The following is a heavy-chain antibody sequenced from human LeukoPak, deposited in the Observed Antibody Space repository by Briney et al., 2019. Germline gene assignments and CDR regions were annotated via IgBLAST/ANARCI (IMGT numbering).Heavy chain of an antibody. Sequence: SVKVSCKASGGTFSSYAISWVRQAPGQGLEWMGGIIPIFGTANYAQKFQGRVTITADESTSTAYMELSSLRSEDTAVCYCAREPITMVRGVIMAFDYWGQGTLVTVSS. J-gene: IGHJ4*02. D-gene: IGHD3-10*01. CDR1: GGTFSSYA. V-gene: IGHV1-69*13. CDR3: AREPITMVRGVIMAFDY. CDR2: IIPIFGTA.